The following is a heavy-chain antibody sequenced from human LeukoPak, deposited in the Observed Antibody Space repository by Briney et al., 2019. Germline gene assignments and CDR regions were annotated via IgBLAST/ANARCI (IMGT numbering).Heavy chain of an antibody. V-gene: IGHV3-48*02. CDR1: GFTFSSYS. CDR3: ARGDRGPDIVVVPAASTPYY. CDR2: ISSSSSTI. Sequence: PGGSLRLSCAASGFTFSSYSMNWVRQAPGKGLEWVSYISSSSSTIYYADPVKGRYTISRDNAKNSLYLQMNSLRDEDTAVYYCARGDRGPDIVVVPAASTPYYWGQGTLVTVSS. D-gene: IGHD2-2*01. J-gene: IGHJ4*02.